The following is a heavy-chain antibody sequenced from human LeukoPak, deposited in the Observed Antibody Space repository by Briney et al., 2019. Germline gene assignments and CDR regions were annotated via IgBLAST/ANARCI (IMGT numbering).Heavy chain of an antibody. CDR2: INDSGST. CDR1: GGSFSGYY. V-gene: IGHV4-34*01. D-gene: IGHD6-13*01. Sequence: SETLSLTCAVYGGSFSGYYWSWIRQPPGEGLEWIGQINDSGSTNYNPSLKSRVTISVDTSKNQFSLKLSSVTAADTAVYYCARGLGYSSSRRGAFEIWGQGTMVTVSS. J-gene: IGHJ3*02. CDR3: ARGLGYSSSRRGAFEI.